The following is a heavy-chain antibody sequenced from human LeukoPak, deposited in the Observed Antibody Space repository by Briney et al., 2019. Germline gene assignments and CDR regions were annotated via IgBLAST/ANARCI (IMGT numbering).Heavy chain of an antibody. CDR1: GYTFTSYA. CDR3: ARAGLWYGEFTSLFDYGMDV. J-gene: IGHJ6*02. D-gene: IGHD3-10*01. CDR2: INAGNGNT. V-gene: IGHV1-3*01. Sequence: GASVKVSCKASGYTFTSYAMHWVRQAPGQRLEWMGWINAGNGNTKYSQKFQGRVTITRATSASTAYMELSSLRAEETAVCSCARAGLWYGEFTSLFDYGMDVWGQGTTVTVSS.